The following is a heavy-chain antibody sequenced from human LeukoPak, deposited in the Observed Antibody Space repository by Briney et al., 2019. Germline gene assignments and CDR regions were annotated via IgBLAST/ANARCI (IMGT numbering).Heavy chain of an antibody. CDR2: ISWNSGSI. D-gene: IGHD5-12*01. J-gene: IGHJ4*02. CDR1: GFTFDDYA. V-gene: IGHV3-9*01. CDR3: AKGYDSGYEMNYGDSRCYFDY. Sequence: GRSLRLSCAASGFTFDDYAMHWVRQAPGKGLEWVSGISWNSGSIGYADSVKGRFTISRDNAKNSLYLQMNSLRAEDTALYYCAKGYDSGYEMNYGDSRCYFDYWGQGTLVTVSS.